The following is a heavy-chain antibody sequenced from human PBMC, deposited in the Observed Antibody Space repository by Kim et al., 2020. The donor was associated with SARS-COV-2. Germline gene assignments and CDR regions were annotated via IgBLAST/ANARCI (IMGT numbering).Heavy chain of an antibody. Sequence: SVKVSCRASGGTFSNYAISWVRQAPGQGLEWMGRIIPMFGTANYAQKFQGRVTITADKSTSTAYMELSSLRSEDTAVFYCARPSHSVSYHDSEYFQHWGQGTLVTVSS. V-gene: IGHV1-69*06. CDR3: ARPSHSVSYHDSEYFQH. D-gene: IGHD1-26*01. CDR1: GGTFSNYA. J-gene: IGHJ1*01. CDR2: IIPMFGTA.